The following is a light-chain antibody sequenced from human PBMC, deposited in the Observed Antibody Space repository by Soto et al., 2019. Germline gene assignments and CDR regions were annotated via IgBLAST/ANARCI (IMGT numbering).Light chain of an antibody. CDR3: QQYNSWPIT. Sequence: EIVMTQSPATLSVSPGESATLSCRASQTINSDLAWYVQKPGQAPRRVIYGASTWGTDVPPRFTGSGSGTEFPLTVGGLQSKDFAVYYCQQYNSWPITFGQGTRL. CDR2: GAS. CDR1: QTINSD. V-gene: IGKV3D-15*01. J-gene: IGKJ5*01.